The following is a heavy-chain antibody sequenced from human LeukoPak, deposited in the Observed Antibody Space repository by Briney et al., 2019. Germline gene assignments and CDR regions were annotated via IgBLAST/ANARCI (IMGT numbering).Heavy chain of an antibody. D-gene: IGHD1-14*01. CDR2: ISGSGHNT. J-gene: IGHJ4*02. V-gene: IGHV3-23*01. Sequence: GGSLRLSCAASGFTFSNFAMSWVRQAPGKGLEWVSAISGSGHNTYYADSVKGRFTISRDNSKNTLYLQMSSLRAEDTAVYYRATDRPPPRNQPPNLDFWGQGNLVTGSS. CDR3: ATDRPPPRNQPPNLDF. CDR1: GFTFSNFA.